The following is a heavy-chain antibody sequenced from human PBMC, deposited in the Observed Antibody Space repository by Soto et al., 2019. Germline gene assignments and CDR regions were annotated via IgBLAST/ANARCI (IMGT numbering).Heavy chain of an antibody. CDR2: IYYSGST. CDR3: ARQERVTMIVVVITYFDY. Sequence: PSETLSLTCTVSGGSISSSSYYWGWIRQPPGKGLEWIGSIYYSGSTYYNPSLKSRVTISVDTSKNQFSLKLSSVTAADTAVYYCARQERVTMIVVVITYFDYWGQGTLVTVS. D-gene: IGHD3-22*01. J-gene: IGHJ4*02. CDR1: GGSISSSSYY. V-gene: IGHV4-39*01.